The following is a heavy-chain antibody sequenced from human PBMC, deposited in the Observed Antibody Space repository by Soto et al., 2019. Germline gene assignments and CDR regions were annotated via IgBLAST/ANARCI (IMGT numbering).Heavy chain of an antibody. CDR3: ARARYSSSFAYFDY. V-gene: IGHV3-7*01. Sequence: GGSLRLSCAASGFTFSSYWMSWVRQAPGKGLEWVANIKQDGSEKYYVDSVKGRFTISRDNAKNSLYLQMNSLRAEDTAVCYCARARYSSSFAYFDYWGQGTLVTVSS. D-gene: IGHD6-6*01. CDR2: IKQDGSEK. CDR1: GFTFSSYW. J-gene: IGHJ4*02.